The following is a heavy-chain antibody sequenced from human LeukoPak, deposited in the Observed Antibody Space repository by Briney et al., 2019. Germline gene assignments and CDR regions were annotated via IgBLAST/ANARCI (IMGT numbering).Heavy chain of an antibody. V-gene: IGHV2-70*11. CDR2: IDWDDDK. CDR3: ARINEMATIDY. J-gene: IGHJ4*02. CDR1: GFSFSTSRMC. D-gene: IGHD5-24*01. Sequence: SGPTQVNPTQTLTLTFTFSGFSFSTSRMCVSWIRQPPGKALEWLARIDWDDDKYYSTSLKTRLTISKDTSKNQVVLTMTNMDPVDTATYYCARINEMATIDYWGQGTLVTVSS.